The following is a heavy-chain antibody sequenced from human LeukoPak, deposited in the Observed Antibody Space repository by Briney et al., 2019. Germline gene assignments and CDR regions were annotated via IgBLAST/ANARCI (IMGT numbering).Heavy chain of an antibody. V-gene: IGHV3-23*01. Sequence: GGSLRPSVAAPEFTFTDNATSWGGRGPGKGREWVSAIRLGGGITYYADSVKGRFTISRDNSKNTLYLQMNSLRAEDTAVYYCAKSKSGWYTSNYFDYWGQGTLVTVSS. CDR1: EFTFTDNA. J-gene: IGHJ4*02. CDR3: AKSKSGWYTSNYFDY. CDR2: IRLGGGIT. D-gene: IGHD6-19*01.